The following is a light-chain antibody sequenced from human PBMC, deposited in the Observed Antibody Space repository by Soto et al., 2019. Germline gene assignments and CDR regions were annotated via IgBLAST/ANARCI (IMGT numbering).Light chain of an antibody. Sequence: AIQLTQSPSSLSASVGDRVTITCRASHDISSALAWYQQKSGKPPQLLIYDASGFDSGAPSRFSSSGFGTDFALTISSLQPEDFATYYCQQFNNYPITFGQGTRLEIK. CDR3: QQFNNYPIT. CDR2: DAS. J-gene: IGKJ5*01. V-gene: IGKV1D-13*01. CDR1: HDISSA.